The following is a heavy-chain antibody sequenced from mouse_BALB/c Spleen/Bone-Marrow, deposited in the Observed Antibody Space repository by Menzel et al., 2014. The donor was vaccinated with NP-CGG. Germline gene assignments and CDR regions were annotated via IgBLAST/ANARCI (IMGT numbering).Heavy chain of an antibody. CDR3: APCYYGSSYSFYWYFYV. CDR1: GYTFTSYW. D-gene: IGHD1-1*01. V-gene: IGHV1S81*02. J-gene: IGHJ1*01. CDR2: INPSNGRT. Sequence: QVQLQQPGAELVKPGASVKLSCKASGYTFTSYWMHWVKQRPGQGLEWIGEINPSNGRTNYNEKFKSKATLTVDKSSSTANMQLSSLTSEDSAIYDCAPCYYGSSYSFYWYFYVWGAGTTVTVSS.